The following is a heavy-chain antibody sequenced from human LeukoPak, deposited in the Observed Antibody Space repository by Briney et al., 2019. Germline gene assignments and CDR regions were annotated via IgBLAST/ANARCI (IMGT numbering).Heavy chain of an antibody. J-gene: IGHJ6*03. Sequence: GGSLRLSCAASGFTFSSYGMSWVRQAPGKGLEWVSGINWNGGSTGYADSVKGRFTISRDNAKNSLYLQMNSLRAEDTALYYCARGGIDFYYYMDVWGKGTTVTVSS. D-gene: IGHD2-15*01. CDR3: ARGGIDFYYYMDV. CDR1: GFTFSSYG. CDR2: INWNGGST. V-gene: IGHV3-20*04.